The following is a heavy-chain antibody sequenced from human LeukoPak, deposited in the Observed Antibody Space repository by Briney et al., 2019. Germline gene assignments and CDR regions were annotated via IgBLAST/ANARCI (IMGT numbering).Heavy chain of an antibody. J-gene: IGHJ6*03. Sequence: GGSLRLSCAASGFTFNSYNMNWVRQAPGKGLEWVSSITSSSTYMYYANSVKGRFTISRDNARNSLYLQMNSLRAEDTAVYYCARDPYSGSYWNYYYYYMDVWGKGTTVTISS. CDR3: ARDPYSGSYWNYYYYYMDV. V-gene: IGHV3-21*01. CDR1: GFTFNSYN. D-gene: IGHD1-26*01. CDR2: ITSSSTYM.